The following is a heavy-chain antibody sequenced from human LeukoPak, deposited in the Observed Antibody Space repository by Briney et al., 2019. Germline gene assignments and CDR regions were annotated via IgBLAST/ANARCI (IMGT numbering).Heavy chain of an antibody. CDR3: ARGRATYCFDY. CDR1: GFTFSSYA. Sequence: PGGSLRLSCAASGFTFSSYAMSWVRQVPGKGLERVSSISASGGVTHYADSVKGRFTISRDNSKNTLYLQRSSLRAEDTAVYYCARGRATYCFDYWGRGTLVTVSS. CDR2: ISASGGVT. D-gene: IGHD2-21*01. J-gene: IGHJ4*02. V-gene: IGHV3-23*01.